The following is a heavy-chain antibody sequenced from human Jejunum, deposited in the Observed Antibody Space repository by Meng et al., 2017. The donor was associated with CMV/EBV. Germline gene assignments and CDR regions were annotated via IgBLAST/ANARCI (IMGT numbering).Heavy chain of an antibody. D-gene: IGHD3-10*02. CDR3: ARQLLFGYNYYGMDV. CDR1: EYIFTTYW. Sequence: EYIFTTYWIGWVRQMPGKGLEWMGIIYPGDSDTRYSPSFQGQVTISVDKSISTAYLQWSRLKASDSAIYYCARQLLFGYNYYGMDVWGQGTTVTVSS. CDR2: IYPGDSDT. V-gene: IGHV5-51*01. J-gene: IGHJ6*02.